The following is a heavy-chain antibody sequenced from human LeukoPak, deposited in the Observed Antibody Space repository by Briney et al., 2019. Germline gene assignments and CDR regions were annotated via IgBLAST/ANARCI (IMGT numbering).Heavy chain of an antibody. J-gene: IGHJ4*02. CDR2: ISAYNGNT. Sequence: ASVKVSCKASGYTFTSYGISWVRQAPGQGLEWMGWISAYNGNTHYAQKLQGRVTMTTDTSTSTAYMELRSLRSDDTAVYYCARVRYGDYDFDYWGQGTLVTVSS. CDR1: GYTFTSYG. V-gene: IGHV1-18*01. CDR3: ARVRYGDYDFDY. D-gene: IGHD4-17*01.